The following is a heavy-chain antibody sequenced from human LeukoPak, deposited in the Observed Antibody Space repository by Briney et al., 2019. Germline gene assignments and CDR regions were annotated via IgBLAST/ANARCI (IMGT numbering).Heavy chain of an antibody. CDR1: GYTFTSYG. CDR2: ISAYNGNT. J-gene: IGHJ4*02. CDR3: ARDATRYCSSTSCYWGY. V-gene: IGHV1-18*01. Sequence: ASVKVSCKASGYTFTSYGISWVRQAPGQGLEWMGWISAYNGNTNYAQKFQGRVTMTRDTSISTAYMELSRLRSDDTAVYYCARDATRYCSSTSCYWGYWGQGTLVTVSS. D-gene: IGHD2-2*01.